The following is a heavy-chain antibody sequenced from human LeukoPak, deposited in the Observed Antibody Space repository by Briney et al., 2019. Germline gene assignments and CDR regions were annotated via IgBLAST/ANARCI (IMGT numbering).Heavy chain of an antibody. D-gene: IGHD2-2*01. CDR3: AKNPGYCSSTSCPATDYYYGMDV. V-gene: IGHV3-23*01. CDR1: GFTFRSHA. Sequence: GGSLRLSCVGSGFTFRSHAMSWVRQAPEKGPEFVSGIYENGGTTYYADSVKGRFTISRDNSKNTLYLQMNSLRAEDTAVYYCAKNPGYCSSTSCPATDYYYGMDVWGQGTTVTVSS. J-gene: IGHJ6*02. CDR2: IYENGGTT.